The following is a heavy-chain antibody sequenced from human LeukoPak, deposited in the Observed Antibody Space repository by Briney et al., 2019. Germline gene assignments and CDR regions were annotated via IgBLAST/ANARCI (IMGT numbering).Heavy chain of an antibody. V-gene: IGHV4-39*07. Sequence: SETLSLTCSVSGGSISSSSYFWGWIRQPPGKGLEWIGSITYSGSTYYNPSLKSRVTISVDTSKNQFSLKLISVTAADTAVYYCARDLDYYDSTWFDPWGQGTLVTVSS. CDR2: ITYSGST. CDR3: ARDLDYYDSTWFDP. D-gene: IGHD3-22*01. J-gene: IGHJ5*02. CDR1: GGSISSSSYF.